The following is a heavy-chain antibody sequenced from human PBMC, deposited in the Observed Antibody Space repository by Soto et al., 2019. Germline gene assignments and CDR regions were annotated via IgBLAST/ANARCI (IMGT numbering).Heavy chain of an antibody. CDR1: GFTFSSYG. J-gene: IGHJ4*02. D-gene: IGHD3-9*01. CDR2: ISYDGSNK. V-gene: IGHV3-30*18. Sequence: ESGGGVVQPGRSLRLSCAASGFTFSSYGMHWVRQAPGKGLEWVAVISYDGSNKYYADSVKGRFTISRDNSKNTLYLQVNSLRAEDTAVYYCAKEGDYDTSFDYWGQGTLVTVSS. CDR3: AKEGDYDTSFDY.